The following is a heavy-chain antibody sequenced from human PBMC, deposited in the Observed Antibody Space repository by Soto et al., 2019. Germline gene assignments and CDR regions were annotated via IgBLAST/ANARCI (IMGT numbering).Heavy chain of an antibody. V-gene: IGHV4-59*01. CDR3: ARFYCGGDCYSRPDAFDI. CDR2: IYYSGST. Sequence: SETLSLTCTVSGGSISSYYWSWIRQPPGKGLEWIGYIYYSGSTNYNPSLKSRVTISVDTSKNQFSLKLSSVTAADTAVYYCARFYCGGDCYSRPDAFDIWGQGTMVTVSS. J-gene: IGHJ3*02. CDR1: GGSISSYY. D-gene: IGHD2-21*02.